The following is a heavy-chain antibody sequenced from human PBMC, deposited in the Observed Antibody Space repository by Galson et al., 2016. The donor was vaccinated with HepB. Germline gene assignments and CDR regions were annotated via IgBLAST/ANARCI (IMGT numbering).Heavy chain of an antibody. CDR2: IRSETYGATT. CDR3: SRPREMVVTALQGY. Sequence: SLRLSCATSGFTFSDFAMYWFRQTPGKRLEWVGFIRSETYGATTEYAASVRDRFTISRDDSKSIAYLQMSSLRTEDTAIYFCSRPREMVVTALQGYWGQGTLVTVSS. V-gene: IGHV3-49*03. J-gene: IGHJ4*02. D-gene: IGHD2-21*02. CDR1: GFTFSDFA.